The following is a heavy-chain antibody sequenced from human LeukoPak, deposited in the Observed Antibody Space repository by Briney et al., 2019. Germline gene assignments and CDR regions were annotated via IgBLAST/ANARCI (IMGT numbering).Heavy chain of an antibody. J-gene: IGHJ5*02. CDR1: GYAFTGYY. CDR3: ARERGDYGGKSGWFDP. V-gene: IGHV1-2*04. CDR2: INPNSGGT. D-gene: IGHD4-23*01. Sequence: VASVKVSCKASGYAFTGYYMHWVRQAPGQGLKWMGWINPNSGGTNYAQKFQGWVTMTRDTSISTAYMELSRLRSDDTAVYYCARERGDYGGKSGWFDPWGQGTLVTVSS.